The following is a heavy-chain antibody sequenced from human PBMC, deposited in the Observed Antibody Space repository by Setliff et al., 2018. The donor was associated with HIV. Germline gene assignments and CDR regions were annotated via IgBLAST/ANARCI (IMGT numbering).Heavy chain of an antibody. J-gene: IGHJ6*02. CDR2: IYTTGST. CDR3: ARDAAFGGSSWYYYGMDV. V-gene: IGHV4-4*07. CDR1: GGSINSYY. Sequence: TSETLSLTCTVSGGSINSYYWSWIRQPAGKGLEWIGRIYTTGSTNYNPSLKSRVTMSIDTSKNQFSLKMTSVTAADTAVYYCARDAAFGGSSWYYYGMDVWGQGTTVTVSS. D-gene: IGHD6-13*01.